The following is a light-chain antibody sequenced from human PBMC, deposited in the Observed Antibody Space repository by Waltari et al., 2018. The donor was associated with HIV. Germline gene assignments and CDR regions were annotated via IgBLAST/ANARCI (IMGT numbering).Light chain of an antibody. V-gene: IGLV2-8*01. CDR3: SSYGDSLRVL. CDR1: SSDLGASES. CDR2: EVT. Sequence: QSALTQPPSASGSLGQSVTISCTGSSSDLGASESASWFQQHPRRSPTRLLYEVTRRPSSVSDRFSGSRSGSTAFLTVAGLQPDDEATYFCSSYGDSLRVLFGGGTNVTVL. J-gene: IGLJ3*02.